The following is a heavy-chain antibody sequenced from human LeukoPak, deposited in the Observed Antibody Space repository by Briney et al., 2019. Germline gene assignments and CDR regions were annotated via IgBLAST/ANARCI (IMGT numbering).Heavy chain of an antibody. CDR1: GYSISSGYY. Sequence: SETLSLTCTVSGYSISSGYYWGWIRQPPGKGLEWIGYIYYSGSTYYNPSLKSRVTISVDTSKNQFSLRLTSVTPADTAFYYCARYYCGSTSCPGIDYWGQGTLVTVSS. CDR3: ARYYCGSTSCPGIDY. D-gene: IGHD2-2*01. CDR2: IYYSGST. J-gene: IGHJ4*02. V-gene: IGHV4-38-2*02.